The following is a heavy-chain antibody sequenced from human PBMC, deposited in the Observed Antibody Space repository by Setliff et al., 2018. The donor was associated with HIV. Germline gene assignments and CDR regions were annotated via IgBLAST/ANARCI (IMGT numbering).Heavy chain of an antibody. Sequence: SETLSLTCTVSGVSVNSGGYYWNWIRQHPGKGLEWIGHIYYSGSTYDNPSLKSRISISIDTSKNQFSLKVTSVTAADTAVYYCARGAYPREFYFDSWGQGTLVTVSS. CDR3: ARGAYPREFYFDS. D-gene: IGHD2-21*01. V-gene: IGHV4-31*03. CDR1: GVSVNSGGYY. CDR2: IYYSGST. J-gene: IGHJ4*02.